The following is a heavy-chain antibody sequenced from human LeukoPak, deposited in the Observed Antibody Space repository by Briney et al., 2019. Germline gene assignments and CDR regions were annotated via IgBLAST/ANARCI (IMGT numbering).Heavy chain of an antibody. CDR2: ISSDGSST. V-gene: IGHV3-74*01. J-gene: IGHJ2*01. Sequence: GGSLRLSCAASGFTFSSYWMHWVRHVPGKGLVWVSRISSDGSSTSYADSVKGRFTISRDNAKNSLYLQMNSLRAGDTAVYYCVREGRSSRWDDWYFDLWGRGTLVTVSS. CDR1: GFTFSSYW. D-gene: IGHD6-13*01. CDR3: VREGRSSRWDDWYFDL.